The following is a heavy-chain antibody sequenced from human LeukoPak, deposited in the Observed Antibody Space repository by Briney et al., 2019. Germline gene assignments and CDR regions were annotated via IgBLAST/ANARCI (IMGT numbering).Heavy chain of an antibody. V-gene: IGHV3-23*01. CDR3: AKIEAQPLYDSSGYYQD. Sequence: GGSLRLSCAASGFTFSSYAMSWVRQAPGKGLEWVSAISGSGGSTYYADSVKGRFTISRDNSKNTLYLQMNSLRAEDTAVYYCAKIEAQPLYDSSGYYQDWGRGTLVTVSS. J-gene: IGHJ4*02. CDR1: GFTFSSYA. D-gene: IGHD3-22*01. CDR2: ISGSGGST.